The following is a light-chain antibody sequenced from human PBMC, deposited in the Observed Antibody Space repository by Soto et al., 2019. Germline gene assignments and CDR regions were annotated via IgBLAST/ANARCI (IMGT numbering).Light chain of an antibody. J-gene: IGLJ1*01. CDR3: LSYTASSTFV. V-gene: IGLV2-14*01. CDR1: SSDIGAYNS. CDR2: QVS. Sequence: QSVLTQPASVSGSPGQSITISCTGTSSDIGAYNSVSWYQHHPGKAPKLIVFQVSFRPSAVSDRFSGSKSDNTASLTISGLQNEDEAAYYCLSYTASSTFVLGTVTKLXLL.